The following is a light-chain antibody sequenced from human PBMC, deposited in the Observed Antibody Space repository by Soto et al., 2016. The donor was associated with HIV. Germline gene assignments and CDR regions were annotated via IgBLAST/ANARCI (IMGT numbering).Light chain of an antibody. CDR1: QDINNY. CDR3: QQYKNYPLT. Sequence: DIQMTQSPSSLSASVGDTVTITCRASQDINNYLARFQQKPGKAPKSLIYGASTLQSGVSSKFSGSGSGTDFTLTISSLQPEDLATYFCQQYKNYPLTFGGGTKGGDQT. J-gene: IGKJ4*01. V-gene: IGKV1-16*02. CDR2: GAS.